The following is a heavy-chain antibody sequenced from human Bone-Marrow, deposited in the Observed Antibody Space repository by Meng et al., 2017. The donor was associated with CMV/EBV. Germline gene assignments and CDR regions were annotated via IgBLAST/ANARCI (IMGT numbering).Heavy chain of an antibody. D-gene: IGHD3-16*01. J-gene: IGHJ4*02. CDR1: GFTFSSYW. V-gene: IGHV3-7*01. CDR3: SKDWGPSDHYRFDY. Sequence: GGSLRLSCAASGFTFSSYWMSWVRQTPGKGLEWVANIKQDGSEKYYVDSVKGRFTISRDNGKNSLFLQMNSLRAEDTAVYYCSKDWGPSDHYRFDYWGQGTLVTFSS. CDR2: IKQDGSEK.